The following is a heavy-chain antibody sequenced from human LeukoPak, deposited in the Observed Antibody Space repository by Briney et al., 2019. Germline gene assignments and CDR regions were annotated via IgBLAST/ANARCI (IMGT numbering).Heavy chain of an antibody. V-gene: IGHV1-2*02. CDR3: ARDKALDIVGTTADY. CDR1: GYTFTGHY. D-gene: IGHD5-12*01. J-gene: IGHJ4*02. Sequence: ASVKVSCKASGYTFTGHYVHWVRQAPGQGPEWMGWINPNSGCINYAQKFQGRVTLTRDKSISTASMELSSLTSDDTPVYYCARDKALDIVGTTADYWGQGTLVTVSS. CDR2: INPNSGCI.